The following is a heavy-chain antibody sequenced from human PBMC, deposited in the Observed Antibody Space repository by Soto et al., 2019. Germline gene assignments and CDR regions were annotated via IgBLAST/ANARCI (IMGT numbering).Heavy chain of an antibody. CDR2: ISDTSSHI. D-gene: IGHD2-15*01. Sequence: PGGSLRLSCAASGFTFSIYTMTWVRQAPGKGLEWVSSISDTSSHIYYSDSVEGRFTVSRDNAKNSLYLQVNSLRAEDTAVYYCARVRSGGSGYFDYWRQGTLVTVSS. CDR1: GFTFSIYT. V-gene: IGHV3-21*01. CDR3: ARVRSGGSGYFDY. J-gene: IGHJ4*02.